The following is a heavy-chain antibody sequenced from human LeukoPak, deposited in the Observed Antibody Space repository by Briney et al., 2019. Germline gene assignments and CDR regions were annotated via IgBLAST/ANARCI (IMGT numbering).Heavy chain of an antibody. J-gene: IGHJ6*03. CDR2: IYYSGST. Sequence: SETLSLTCTVSGGSISSSNYYWGWLRQPPGKGLEWIGIIYYSGSTYYHPSLRSRVTISVDTSKNQFSLKLSSVTAADTAVYYCARETSQKGAHYMDVWGKGTTVTISS. D-gene: IGHD3-16*01. CDR3: ARETSQKGAHYMDV. V-gene: IGHV4-39*07. CDR1: GGSISSSNYY.